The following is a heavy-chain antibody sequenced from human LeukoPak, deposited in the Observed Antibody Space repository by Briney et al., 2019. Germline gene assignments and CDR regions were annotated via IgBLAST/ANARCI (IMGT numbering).Heavy chain of an antibody. V-gene: IGHV1-2*02. D-gene: IGHD1-26*01. J-gene: IGHJ5*02. CDR1: GYTFIGYY. CDR3: ARDRGGATPPRFNWFDP. CDR2: INPDSGDT. Sequence: ASVKVSCKASGYTFIGYYMHWVRQAPGQGLEYMGWINPDSGDTNYAQKFQGRVTMTTDTSTSTAYMELRSLRSDDTAVYYCARDRGGATPPRFNWFDPWGQGTLVTVSS.